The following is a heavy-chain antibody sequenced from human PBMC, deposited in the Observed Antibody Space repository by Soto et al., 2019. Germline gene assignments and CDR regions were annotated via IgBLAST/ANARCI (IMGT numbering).Heavy chain of an antibody. CDR2: ISGGGGTT. V-gene: IGHV3-23*01. Sequence: EVQLLESGGDLVQPGGSLRLSCAASEFTFSSYAMNWVRQAPGKGLEWVSVISGGGGTTYYADSVKGRFRISRDNSKNTLYLQMNTLRVEDTAVYSSAKGKVAYDKSRLQYFYYFPMNVWGQGTTVTVSS. CDR3: AKGKVAYDKSRLQYFYYFPMNV. J-gene: IGHJ6*02. CDR1: EFTFSSYA. D-gene: IGHD3-22*01.